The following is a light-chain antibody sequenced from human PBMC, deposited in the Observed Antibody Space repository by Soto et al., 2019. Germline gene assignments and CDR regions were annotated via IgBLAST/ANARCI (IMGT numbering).Light chain of an antibody. V-gene: IGLV2-23*02. CDR2: EVS. Sequence: QSVLTQPASVHGFRGESITLSCTGTSSDVGSYNLVSWYQQHPGKAPKLMIYEVSKRPSGVSNRFSGSKSGNTASLTISGLQAEDEADYYCCSYAGSSTFLYVFGTGTKVTVL. J-gene: IGLJ1*01. CDR1: SSDVGSYNL. CDR3: CSYAGSSTFLYV.